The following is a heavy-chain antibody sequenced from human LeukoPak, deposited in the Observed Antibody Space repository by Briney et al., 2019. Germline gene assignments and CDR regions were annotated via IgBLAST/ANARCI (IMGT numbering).Heavy chain of an antibody. V-gene: IGHV3-30*02. J-gene: IGHJ4*02. CDR2: IRYDGSNK. D-gene: IGHD3-3*01. Sequence: GGSLRLSCAASGFTFSSYGMHWVRKAPGKGLEWVAFIRYDGSNKYYADSVKGRFTISRDNSKNTLYLQMNSLRAEDTAVYYCAKGMGLGSGDFWSGYREIDYWGQGTLVTVSS. CDR3: AKGMGLGSGDFWSGYREIDY. CDR1: GFTFSSYG.